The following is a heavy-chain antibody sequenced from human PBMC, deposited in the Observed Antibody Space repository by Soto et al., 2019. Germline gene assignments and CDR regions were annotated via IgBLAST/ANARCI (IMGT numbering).Heavy chain of an antibody. CDR1: GFTLSSYA. J-gene: IGHJ3*01. CDR2: IYPGDSDT. CDR3: ANSYGAGALDV. D-gene: IGHD4-17*01. Sequence: GGALRISFAAPGFTLSSYAMSWVRQAPGKGLEWMGIIYPGDSDTRYSPSFQGQVTISADKSITTAYLHWSSLKASDTAMYYCANSYGAGALDVWGQGTMVTVSS. V-gene: IGHV5-51*01.